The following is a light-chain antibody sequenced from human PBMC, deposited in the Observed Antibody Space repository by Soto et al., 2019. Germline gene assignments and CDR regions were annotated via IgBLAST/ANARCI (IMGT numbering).Light chain of an antibody. CDR2: GAS. J-gene: IGKJ1*01. CDR1: QSVSSNY. Sequence: EIVLTQSPGTLSLSPGERATLSCRASQSVSSNYLAWYQHKPGQAPRLLIYGASSSATGIPDRFSGSGSGTVFTLTINKMEPEDFAVYYCQQYGSSPRTFGQGTKVEIK. CDR3: QQYGSSPRT. V-gene: IGKV3-20*01.